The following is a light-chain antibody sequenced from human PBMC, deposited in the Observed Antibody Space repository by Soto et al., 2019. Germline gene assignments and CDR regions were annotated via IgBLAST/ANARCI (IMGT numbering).Light chain of an antibody. J-gene: IGLJ1*01. Sequence: QSVLTQPPSASGTPGQTVTISCSGSSSNIGSNSVNWYQQLPGAAPSLLIYSDDQRPSGVPDRFSGSKSGTSASLAISGLQSEDEADYYCSSYTSSMIRVFGTGTKVTVL. V-gene: IGLV1-44*01. CDR3: SSYTSSMIRV. CDR1: SSNIGSNS. CDR2: SDD.